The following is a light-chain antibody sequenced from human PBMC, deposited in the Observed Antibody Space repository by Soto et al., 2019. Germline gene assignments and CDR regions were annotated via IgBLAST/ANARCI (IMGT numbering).Light chain of an antibody. V-gene: IGKV1-39*01. CDR2: ATS. CDR3: QQSHSTPT. Sequence: DIQMTQSPSSLSASVGDRVTITCRASQTISIDLNWYQQKPGKVPTLLISATSTLQSGVPSRFVSTGSGTDFTLTISSLQPEDFATYYCQQSHSTPTFGGGTKVEIK. J-gene: IGKJ4*01. CDR1: QTISID.